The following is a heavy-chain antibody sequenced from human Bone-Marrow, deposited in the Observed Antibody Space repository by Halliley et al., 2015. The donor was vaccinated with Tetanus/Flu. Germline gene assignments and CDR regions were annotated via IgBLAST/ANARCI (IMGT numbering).Heavy chain of an antibody. Sequence: GCGGGTHYADSVRGRFTISRDNSKSRLYLEMNSLRADDTAVYYCAKDEYFAFLIPRYDSWGQGTLVPVSS. D-gene: IGHD3-9*01. CDR2: GCGGGT. CDR3: AKDEYFAFLIPRYDS. V-gene: IGHV3-23*01. J-gene: IGHJ4*02.